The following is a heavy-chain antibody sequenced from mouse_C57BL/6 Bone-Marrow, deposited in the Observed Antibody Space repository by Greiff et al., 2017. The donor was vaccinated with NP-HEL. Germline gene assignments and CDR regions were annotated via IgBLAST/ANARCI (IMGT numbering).Heavy chain of an antibody. CDR2: INPNNGGT. CDR3: ARWPDGH. V-gene: IGHV1-26*01. CDR1: GYTFTDYY. J-gene: IGHJ2*01. Sequence: EVQLQQSGPELVKPGASVKISCKASGYTFTDYYMNWVKQSHGKSLEWIGDINPNNGGTSYNQKFKGKATLTVDKSSSTAYMELRSLTSEDSAVYYCARWPDGHWGKGTTLTVSS. D-gene: IGHD2-3*01.